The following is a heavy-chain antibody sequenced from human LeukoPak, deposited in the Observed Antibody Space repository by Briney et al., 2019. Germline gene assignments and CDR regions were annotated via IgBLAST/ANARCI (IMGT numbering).Heavy chain of an antibody. CDR1: GYRFTSYG. D-gene: IGHD2-2*01. CDR2: ISAYNGNT. CDR3: ARDRGSYCSSTSCLDTFDI. Sequence: ASVKVSCKASGYRFTSYGITWARQAPGQGLEWMGWISAYNGNTNYAQKVQGRVTLTTDTSTSTAYMELRSLRSDDTAVYYCARDRGSYCSSTSCLDTFDIWGQGAMVTVSS. V-gene: IGHV1-18*01. J-gene: IGHJ3*02.